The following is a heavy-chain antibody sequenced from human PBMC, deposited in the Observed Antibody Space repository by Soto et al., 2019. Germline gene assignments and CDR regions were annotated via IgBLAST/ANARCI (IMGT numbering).Heavy chain of an antibody. CDR2: ISSSGDGT. V-gene: IGHV3-23*01. J-gene: IGHJ6*02. D-gene: IGHD3-3*01. CDR1: GFTFSTYA. CDR3: EKNGDFWSWGMDV. Sequence: PGGSLRLSCAASGFTFSTYAMTWVRQAPGKGLEWVAIISSSGDGTYYVDSVKGRFTISRDNSRNTLNLQMNSLRAEDTAVYYCEKNGDFWSWGMDVWGQGNTVTVSS.